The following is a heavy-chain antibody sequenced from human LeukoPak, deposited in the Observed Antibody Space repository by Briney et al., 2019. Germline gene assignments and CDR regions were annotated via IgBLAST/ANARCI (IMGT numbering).Heavy chain of an antibody. Sequence: GGSLRLSCAASGFTFSSHAMSWVRQAPGKGLEWVSVISDSGDTTYYADSAKGRFTISRGNSKNTLCLQMNSLRAEDTAVYYCAKVGWTSSDPSHYWGQGTLVTVSS. CDR3: AKVGWTSSDPSHY. CDR2: ISDSGDTT. J-gene: IGHJ4*02. V-gene: IGHV3-23*01. D-gene: IGHD2-2*01. CDR1: GFTFSSHA.